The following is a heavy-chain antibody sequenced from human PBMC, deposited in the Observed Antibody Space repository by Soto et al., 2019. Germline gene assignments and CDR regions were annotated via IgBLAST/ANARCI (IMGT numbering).Heavy chain of an antibody. J-gene: IGHJ4*02. CDR3: QKDHDTAMLQY. V-gene: IGHV3-30*18. CDR1: GFTFSSYG. D-gene: IGHD5-18*01. Sequence: QVQLVESGGGVVQPGRSLRLSCAASGFTFSSYGMHWVRQAPGKGLEWVAVISYDGSNKYYADSVKGRFTISRDNSKNTLYLQMNSLRAEDTAVYDCQKDHDTAMLQYWGQGTLVTVSS. CDR2: ISYDGSNK.